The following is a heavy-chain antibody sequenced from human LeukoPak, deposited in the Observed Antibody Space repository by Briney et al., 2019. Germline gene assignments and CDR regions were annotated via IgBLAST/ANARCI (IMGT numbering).Heavy chain of an antibody. D-gene: IGHD3-9*01. J-gene: IGHJ4*02. V-gene: IGHV4-4*07. Sequence: SETLSLTCTVSGGSISGYYWSWIRQPAGKGLEWIGRIYSSGFTYYSHSLGSRVTMSVDTSKNQFSLRLTSVTAADTAVYYCARANYDILTGYYASPFDYWGQGTLVTVSS. CDR2: IYSSGFT. CDR1: GGSISGYY. CDR3: ARANYDILTGYYASPFDY.